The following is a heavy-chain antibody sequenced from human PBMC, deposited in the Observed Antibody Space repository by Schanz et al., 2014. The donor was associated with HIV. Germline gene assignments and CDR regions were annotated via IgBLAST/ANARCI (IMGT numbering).Heavy chain of an antibody. Sequence: QVQLVQSGAEVKKPGASVKVSCKASGYTFSHYGITWVRQAPGQGPEWMGWISAYNGNTNYAQKIQGRVTMTTDTSTSTAYRELRSLTSDDTAVYYCAREHDYGDYTLYNWFDPWGQGTLVTVSS. V-gene: IGHV1-18*01. CDR3: AREHDYGDYTLYNWFDP. CDR1: GYTFSHYG. CDR2: ISAYNGNT. J-gene: IGHJ5*02. D-gene: IGHD4-17*01.